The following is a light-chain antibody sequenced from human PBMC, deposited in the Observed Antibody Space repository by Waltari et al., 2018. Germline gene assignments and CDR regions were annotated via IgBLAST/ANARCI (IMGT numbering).Light chain of an antibody. V-gene: IGLV1-40*01. Sequence: QSVLTQPPSVSGAPGQRVTISCTGSSPTIGSSYDVQWYQQLPGTAPKLLIYANRNRPSGVPDRFSGSKSGSSASLAITGLRAGDDADYYCQSFDNSLGVAVFGGGTKLTVL. J-gene: IGLJ2*01. CDR3: QSFDNSLGVAV. CDR1: SPTIGSSYD. CDR2: ANR.